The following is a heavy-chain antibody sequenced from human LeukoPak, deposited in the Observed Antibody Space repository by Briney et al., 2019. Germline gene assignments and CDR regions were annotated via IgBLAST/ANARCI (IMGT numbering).Heavy chain of an antibody. CDR2: ISSNGGST. Sequence: GGSLRLSCAASGFTFSSYAMHWVRQAPGKGLEYVSAISSNGGSTYYANSVKGRFTISRDNSKNTLYLQMGSLRADDTAVYYCARWGRNYYMDVWGKGTTVTISS. V-gene: IGHV3-64*01. CDR3: ARWGRNYYMDV. CDR1: GFTFSSYA. D-gene: IGHD2-15*01. J-gene: IGHJ6*03.